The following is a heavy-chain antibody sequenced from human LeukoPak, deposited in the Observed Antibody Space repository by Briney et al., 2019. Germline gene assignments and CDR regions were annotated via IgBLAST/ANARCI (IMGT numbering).Heavy chain of an antibody. Sequence: SETLSLTCTVSGGSISSSSYYWGWIRQPPGKGLEWIGSIYYSGSTNYNPSLKSRVTISVDTSKNQFSLKLSSVTAADTAVYYCARDFDSSGYYYAGWDYWGQGTLVTVSS. CDR3: ARDFDSSGYYYAGWDY. CDR2: IYYSGST. J-gene: IGHJ4*02. CDR1: GGSISSSSYY. D-gene: IGHD3-22*01. V-gene: IGHV4-39*07.